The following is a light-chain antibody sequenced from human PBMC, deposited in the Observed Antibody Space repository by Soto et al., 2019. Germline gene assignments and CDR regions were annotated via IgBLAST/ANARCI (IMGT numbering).Light chain of an antibody. Sequence: QSALTQPASVSGSPGQSITISCTGTSSDVGGYKYVSWYQQHPGKVPKLMIYEVSNRPSGVSNRFSGSKSGNTASLTISGLQAEDEAEYYCCSYAGFYTLVFGGGTKLTVL. V-gene: IGLV2-14*01. CDR2: EVS. CDR3: CSYAGFYTLV. CDR1: SSDVGGYKY. J-gene: IGLJ3*02.